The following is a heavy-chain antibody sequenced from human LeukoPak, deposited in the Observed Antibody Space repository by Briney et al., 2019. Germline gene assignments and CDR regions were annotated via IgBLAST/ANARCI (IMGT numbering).Heavy chain of an antibody. D-gene: IGHD4-17*01. J-gene: IGHJ3*02. V-gene: IGHV1-69*05. CDR2: SIPIFGTA. Sequence: SVKVSCKASGYTFTSYGISWVRQAPGQGPEWMGGSIPIFGTANYAQKFQGRVTITTDESTSTAYMELSSLRSEDTAVYYCARDIGGSDYGDSRDAFDIWGQGTMVIVSS. CDR1: GYTFTSYG. CDR3: ARDIGGSDYGDSRDAFDI.